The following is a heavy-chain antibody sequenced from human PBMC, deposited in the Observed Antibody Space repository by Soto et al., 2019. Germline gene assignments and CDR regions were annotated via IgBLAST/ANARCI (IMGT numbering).Heavy chain of an antibody. CDR1: GFTFSSYS. V-gene: IGHV3-21*01. CDR2: ISSSSSYI. J-gene: IGHJ6*02. D-gene: IGHD1-7*01. CDR3: ARYSRAVTPKLGYGMDV. Sequence: EVQLVESGGGLVKPGGSLRLSCAASGFTFSSYSMNWVRQAPGKGLEWVSSISSSSSYIYYADSVKGRFTISRDNAKNSLYLQMNSLRAEDTAVYYCARYSRAVTPKLGYGMDVWGQGTTVTVSS.